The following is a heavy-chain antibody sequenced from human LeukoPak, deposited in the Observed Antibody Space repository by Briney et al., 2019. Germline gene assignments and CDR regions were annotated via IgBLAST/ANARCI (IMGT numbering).Heavy chain of an antibody. CDR1: GYTFTSYA. J-gene: IGHJ4*02. Sequence: GASVNVSCKASGYTFTSYAMHWVRQAPGQRLEWMGWINAGNGNTKYSQKFQGRVTITRDTSASTAYMELSSLRSEDTAVYYCASDGGGSSWYAIDYWGREPWSPSPQ. CDR2: INAGNGNT. D-gene: IGHD6-13*01. CDR3: ASDGGGSSWYAIDY. V-gene: IGHV1-3*01.